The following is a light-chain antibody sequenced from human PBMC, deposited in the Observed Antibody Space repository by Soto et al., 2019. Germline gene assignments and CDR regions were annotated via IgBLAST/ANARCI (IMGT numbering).Light chain of an antibody. V-gene: IGKV3-20*01. Sequence: EIVLTQSPGTQSLSPGERATLSCRASQSVSSSFVAWYQQKPGQAPRLLIYGASSRATGIPDRFSGSGSGTDFTLTISRLEPEDFAVYYCQQYGTSPWTFGQGTKVDIK. CDR3: QQYGTSPWT. J-gene: IGKJ1*01. CDR2: GAS. CDR1: QSVSSSF.